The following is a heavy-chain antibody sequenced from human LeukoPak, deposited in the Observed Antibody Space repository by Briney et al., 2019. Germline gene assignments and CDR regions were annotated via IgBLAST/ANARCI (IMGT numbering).Heavy chain of an antibody. Sequence: SETLSLTCTVSGGSISSYYWSWIRQPPGKGLEWIGYIYYRGNTNYNPSLKSRVSISIGTSKDQFSLSLSSLTAADTAVYYCARSSESAAGLYFDSWGQGTLVTVSS. V-gene: IGHV4-59*08. J-gene: IGHJ4*02. D-gene: IGHD6-13*01. CDR2: IYYRGNT. CDR3: ARSSESAAGLYFDS. CDR1: GGSISSYY.